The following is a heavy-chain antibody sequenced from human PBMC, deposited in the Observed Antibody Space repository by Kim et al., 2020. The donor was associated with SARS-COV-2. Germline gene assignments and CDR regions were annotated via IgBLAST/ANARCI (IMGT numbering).Heavy chain of an antibody. Sequence: SETLSLTCTVSGGSISSYYWSWIRQPPGKGLEWIGYIYYSGSTNYNPSLKSRVTISVDTSKNQFSLKLSSVTAADTAVYYCAREVVGARYWYFDLWGRGT. CDR2: IYYSGST. D-gene: IGHD1-26*01. J-gene: IGHJ2*01. V-gene: IGHV4-59*13. CDR1: GGSISSYY. CDR3: AREVVGARYWYFDL.